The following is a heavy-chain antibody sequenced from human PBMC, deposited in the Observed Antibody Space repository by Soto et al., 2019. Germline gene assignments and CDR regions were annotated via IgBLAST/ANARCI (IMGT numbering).Heavy chain of an antibody. CDR2: IKQDGSEK. V-gene: IGHV3-7*03. J-gene: IGHJ3*02. CDR3: AKVQETYYYGSGSYTAFDI. Sequence: GGSLRLSCAASGFTFSSYWMSWVRQAPGKGLEWVANIKQDGSEKYYVVSLKGRFTISRDNAKNSLYLQMNSLRAEDTAVYYCAKVQETYYYGSGSYTAFDIWGQGTMVTVSS. D-gene: IGHD3-10*01. CDR1: GFTFSSYW.